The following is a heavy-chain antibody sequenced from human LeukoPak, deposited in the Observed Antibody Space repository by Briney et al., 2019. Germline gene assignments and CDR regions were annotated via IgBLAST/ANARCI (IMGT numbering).Heavy chain of an antibody. CDR3: ARLTRLSTSPDRYYLDY. Sequence: SETLSLTCSVSGDSISSYYWSWIRQPPGKGLEWIGYIYTSGGTNYIPSLKGRVTISIDTSKNQFSLKLSSVTAADSAVYYCARLTRLSTSPDRYYLDYWGQGTLVTVSS. J-gene: IGHJ4*02. CDR2: IYTSGGT. V-gene: IGHV4-4*09. D-gene: IGHD6-6*01. CDR1: GDSISSYY.